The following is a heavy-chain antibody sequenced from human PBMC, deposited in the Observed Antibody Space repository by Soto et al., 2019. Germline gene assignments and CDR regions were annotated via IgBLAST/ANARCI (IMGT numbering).Heavy chain of an antibody. CDR1: NFTFSNYG. J-gene: IGHJ4*02. CDR3: AKAGADTGTYYFDS. D-gene: IGHD1-26*01. V-gene: IGHV3-30*18. CDR2: ISNDGSNK. Sequence: QVQLVESGGGVVQPGRSLRLSCAASNFTFSNYGMHWVRQAPGKGLEWVALISNDGSNKYYTDSVKGRFTISRDNSRNTLSLQMNSLRADDTAVYYCAKAGADTGTYYFDSWGQRTLITVSS.